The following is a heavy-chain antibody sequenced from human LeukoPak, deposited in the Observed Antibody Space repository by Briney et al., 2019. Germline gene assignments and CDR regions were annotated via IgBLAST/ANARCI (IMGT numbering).Heavy chain of an antibody. D-gene: IGHD3-10*01. V-gene: IGHV4-39*07. CDR1: GGSISSSSYY. Sequence: SETLSLTCTVSGGSISSSSYYWGWIRPPPGKGLEWIGSIYYSGSTNYNPSLKSRVTISVDTSKNQFSLKLSSVTAADTAVYYCARDSDGYGSGSYYRPFDYWGQGTLVTVSS. J-gene: IGHJ4*02. CDR3: ARDSDGYGSGSYYRPFDY. CDR2: IYYSGST.